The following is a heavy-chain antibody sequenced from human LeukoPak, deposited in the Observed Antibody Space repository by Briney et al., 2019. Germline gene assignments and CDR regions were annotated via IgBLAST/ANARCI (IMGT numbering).Heavy chain of an antibody. CDR1: GYTFTGYH. V-gene: IGHV1-2*02. D-gene: IGHD2-15*01. J-gene: IGHJ6*02. CDR3: ARNILPPRRLEYYYYGMDV. CDR2: INPNSGGT. Sequence: ASVKVSCKASGYTFTGYHMHWVRQAPGQGLEWMGWINPNSGGTNYAQKFQGRVTMTRDTSISTAYMELSRLRSDDTAVYYCARNILPPRRLEYYYYGMDVWGQGTTVTVSS.